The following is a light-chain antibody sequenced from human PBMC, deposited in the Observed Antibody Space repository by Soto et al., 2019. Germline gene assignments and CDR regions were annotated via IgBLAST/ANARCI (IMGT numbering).Light chain of an antibody. CDR3: QQRSHWPPLT. CDR1: QSVSTY. Sequence: EIVLTQSQATLYMSPGERDTLSCSASQSVSTYLAWYQQKPGQAPRVLIFHASNRASGIPSRFSGSGSGTNFTLTISKLEPEDCAVYFCQQRSHWPPLTCGGGTKVEI. CDR2: HAS. V-gene: IGKV3-11*01. J-gene: IGKJ4*01.